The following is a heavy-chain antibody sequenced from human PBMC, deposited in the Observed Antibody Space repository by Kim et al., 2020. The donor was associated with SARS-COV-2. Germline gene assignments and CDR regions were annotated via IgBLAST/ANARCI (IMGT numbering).Heavy chain of an antibody. V-gene: IGHV1-69*04. Sequence: ANSAPKFQGRVTITADKTTSTAYMELSSLRSEDTAVYYGARDWAAARFDPWGQGTLVTVSS. J-gene: IGHJ5*02. CDR2: A. D-gene: IGHD6-25*01. CDR3: ARDWAAARFDP.